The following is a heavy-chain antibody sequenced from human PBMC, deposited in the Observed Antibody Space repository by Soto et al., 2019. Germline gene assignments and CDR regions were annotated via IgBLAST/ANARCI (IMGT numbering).Heavy chain of an antibody. CDR3: TRENAAAASPTLDY. Sequence: QVQLVQSGPEVKKPGASIKVSCKASGYPFTTYGINWVRQAPGQGLEWMGWISVSNGYTNYAQNLQGRVTMTADTSPNVAYMELRSLRSDDTAVYYCTRENAAAASPTLDYWGHGTLVTVSS. CDR1: GYPFTTYG. V-gene: IGHV1-18*01. CDR2: ISVSNGYT. J-gene: IGHJ4*01. D-gene: IGHD6-13*01.